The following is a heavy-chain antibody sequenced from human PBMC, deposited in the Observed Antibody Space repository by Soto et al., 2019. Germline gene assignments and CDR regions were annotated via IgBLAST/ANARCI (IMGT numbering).Heavy chain of an antibody. Sequence: QITLKESGPTLVKPTQTLTLTCTFSGFSLSTSGVGVGWIRQPPGKALEWLGFIYWDEDKRYSPSLKSRLTITKDTPNSQGVLTMTNMDPVDPATYYCAHVFTSLAPFDSWGQGTLVTVSA. CDR1: GFSLSTSGVG. V-gene: IGHV2-5*02. J-gene: IGHJ4*02. CDR2: IYWDEDK. CDR3: AHVFTSLAPFDS. D-gene: IGHD3-10*02.